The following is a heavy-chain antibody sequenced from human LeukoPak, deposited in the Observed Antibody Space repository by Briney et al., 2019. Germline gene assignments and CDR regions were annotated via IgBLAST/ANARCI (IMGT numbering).Heavy chain of an antibody. Sequence: GASVKVSCKASGYTFTSYDINWVRQATGQGREWMGWMNPNSGNTGYAQKFQGRVTMPRNTSISTAYMELSSLRSEDTAVYYCARSAGYDFWSGSPYNWLDPWGQGTLVTVSS. V-gene: IGHV1-8*01. CDR1: GYTFTSYD. D-gene: IGHD3-3*01. CDR2: MNPNSGNT. J-gene: IGHJ5*02. CDR3: ARSAGYDFWSGSPYNWLDP.